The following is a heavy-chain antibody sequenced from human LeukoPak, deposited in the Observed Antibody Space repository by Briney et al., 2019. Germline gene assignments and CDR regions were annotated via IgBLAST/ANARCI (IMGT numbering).Heavy chain of an antibody. D-gene: IGHD6-13*01. Sequence: ASVKDSCKASGCTFTSYGISWVRQAPGQGLEWMGWISAYNGNTNYAQKLQGRVTMTTDTSTSTAHMELRSLRSDDTAVYYCARYSSSWYGNYYYGMDVWGQGTTVTVSS. CDR3: ARYSSSWYGNYYYGMDV. CDR2: ISAYNGNT. J-gene: IGHJ6*02. V-gene: IGHV1-18*01. CDR1: GCTFTSYG.